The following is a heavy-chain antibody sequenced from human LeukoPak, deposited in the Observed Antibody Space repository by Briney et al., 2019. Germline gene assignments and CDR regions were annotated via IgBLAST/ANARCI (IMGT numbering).Heavy chain of an antibody. CDR3: ARDPYIKALDI. V-gene: IGHV3-7*01. CDR1: GFTFRSYW. Sequence: GGSLRLSCAASGFTFRSYWMTWLRQAPGKELELVAHINPDGSEESYADSVKGRFTISRDNAKNSLHLQMNNLRVEDTAVYYCARDPYIKALDIWGQGTMVTVSS. CDR2: INPDGSEE. D-gene: IGHD1-14*01. J-gene: IGHJ3*02.